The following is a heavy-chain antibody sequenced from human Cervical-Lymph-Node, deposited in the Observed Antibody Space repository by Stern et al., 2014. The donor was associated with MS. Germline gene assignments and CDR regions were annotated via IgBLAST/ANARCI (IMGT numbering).Heavy chain of an antibody. CDR2: FYNGETT. CDR1: GVSITRYY. J-gene: IGHJ6*02. D-gene: IGHD3-9*01. CDR3: ARGGNFDWSMDV. Sequence: QLQLQESGPGLVKPSETLSLTCTVSGVSITRYYWSWIRQPPGKGLELIGYFYNGETTNYNPSLMSRAIISIDTSKNQFSLNLTSLNAADTAVYYCARGGNFDWSMDVWGQGTTVIVSS. V-gene: IGHV4-59*01.